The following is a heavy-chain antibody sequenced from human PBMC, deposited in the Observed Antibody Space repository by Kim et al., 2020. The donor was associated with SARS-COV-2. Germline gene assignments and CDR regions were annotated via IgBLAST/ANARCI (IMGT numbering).Heavy chain of an antibody. CDR3: ALLGGYCSSTSCD. J-gene: IGHJ4*02. D-gene: IGHD2-2*01. V-gene: IGHV3-23*01. Sequence: YADAVKGRFTISRDNSKNTLYLQMNSLRAEDTAVYYCALLGGYCSSTSCDWGQGTLVTVSS.